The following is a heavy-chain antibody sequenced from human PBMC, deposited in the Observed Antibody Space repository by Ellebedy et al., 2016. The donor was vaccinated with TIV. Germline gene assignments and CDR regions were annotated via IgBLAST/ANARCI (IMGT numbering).Heavy chain of an antibody. CDR3: AKEPQWPGRGLDY. CDR2: ISASGVGT. V-gene: IGHV3-23*01. CDR1: GFTFSSYA. Sequence: GGSLRLSXAASGFTFSSYAMAWVRRAPGKGLEWVSTISASGVGTHYADSVKGRFTISRDSSKNTLYLQMNSLRAEDTAVYSCAKEPQWPGRGLDYWGQGTLVTVSS. D-gene: IGHD6-19*01. J-gene: IGHJ4*02.